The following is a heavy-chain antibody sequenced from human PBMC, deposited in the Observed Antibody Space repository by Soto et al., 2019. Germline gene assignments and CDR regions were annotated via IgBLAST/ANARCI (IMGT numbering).Heavy chain of an antibody. V-gene: IGHV4-31*03. J-gene: IGHJ5*02. CDR3: ARVDRALGNLRFDP. D-gene: IGHD1-1*01. Sequence: QVQLQESGPGLVKPSQTLSLTCNVSGGSISRDSFYWSWIRQFPGKGLEWIGHIYYSGSTYYNPSLKSSLMISLDTSKQHFSLKLNSVTAADTALYYCARVDRALGNLRFDPWGQGTLVTVSS. CDR2: IYYSGST. CDR1: GGSISRDSFY.